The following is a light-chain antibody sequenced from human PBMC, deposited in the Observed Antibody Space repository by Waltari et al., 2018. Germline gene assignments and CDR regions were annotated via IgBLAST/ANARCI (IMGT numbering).Light chain of an antibody. V-gene: IGKV1-6*01. CDR2: AAS. CDR1: EDIRND. CDR3: LQDYIFPLT. Sequence: AIQMTQSPSSLSASVGDRVTITCRASEDIRNDLGWYQQKQGKAPRLLIFAASTLQSGVPSRFSGSGSGTDFTLTISSLQPEDFATYFCLQDYIFPLTFGGGTTVEI. J-gene: IGKJ4*01.